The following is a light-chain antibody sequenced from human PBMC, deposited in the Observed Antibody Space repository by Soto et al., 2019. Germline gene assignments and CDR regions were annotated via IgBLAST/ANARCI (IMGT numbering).Light chain of an antibody. CDR3: HQYNNWPPWT. CDR1: QSVNSK. J-gene: IGKJ1*01. CDR2: DVS. Sequence: EIVMTQSPATLSVSPGERATLSCRASQSVNSKLAWYQQKPGQAPRLLIYDVSTRATGIPARFSGSGSGTEFTLTISSLQSEDSAVYHCHQYNNWPPWTFGQGTKVDIK. V-gene: IGKV3-15*01.